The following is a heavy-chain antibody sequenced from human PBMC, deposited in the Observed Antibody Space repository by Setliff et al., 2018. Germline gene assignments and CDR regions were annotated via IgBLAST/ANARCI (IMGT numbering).Heavy chain of an antibody. CDR1: GYTLTSHY. V-gene: IGHV1-46*01. CDR3: ARAPGYGSGSYYKYGMDV. J-gene: IGHJ6*02. Sequence: ASVKVSCKASGYTLTSHYMHWVRQAPGLGLEWMGTINPSSGRTSYAQKFQGRVTMTRDTSTSTVYMELSSLRSEDTAVYYCARAPGYGSGSYYKYGMDVWGQGTTVTVSS. CDR2: INPSSGRT. D-gene: IGHD3-10*01.